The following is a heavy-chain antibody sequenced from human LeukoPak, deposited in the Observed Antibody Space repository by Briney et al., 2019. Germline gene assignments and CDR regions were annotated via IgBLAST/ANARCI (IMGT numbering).Heavy chain of an antibody. V-gene: IGHV3-7*01. CDR3: AREAVRGVTYYYMDV. Sequence: PGGSLRLSCAASGFTFSSYWMSWVRQAPGRGLEWVANIEQDGSEKYYVDSVKGRFTISRDDAKNSLYLQMNSLRAEDTAVYYCAREAVRGVTYYYMDVWGKGTTVTVSS. CDR2: IEQDGSEK. D-gene: IGHD3-10*01. J-gene: IGHJ6*03. CDR1: GFTFSSYW.